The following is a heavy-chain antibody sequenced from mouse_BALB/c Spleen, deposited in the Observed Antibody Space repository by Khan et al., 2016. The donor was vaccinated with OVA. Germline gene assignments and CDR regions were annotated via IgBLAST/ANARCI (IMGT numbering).Heavy chain of an antibody. CDR1: GFTFSSYG. CDR2: ISGDSSTI. J-gene: IGHJ2*01. CDR3: ATSYYYGYYLDY. D-gene: IGHD1-1*01. V-gene: IGHV5-17*02. Sequence: EVELVESGGGLVQPGGSRKLSCAASGFTFSSYGMHWVRQAPEKGLEWVAYISGDSSTIYYADTVQGRFTISRDNPKNTLFLQMTSLMSEDTARYYCATSYYYGYYLDYWGPGTTLTVSS.